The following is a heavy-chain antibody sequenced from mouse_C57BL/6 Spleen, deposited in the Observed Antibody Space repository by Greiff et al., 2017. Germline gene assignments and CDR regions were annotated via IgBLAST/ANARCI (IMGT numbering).Heavy chain of an antibody. CDR3: ASRRYDGYYV. D-gene: IGHD2-3*01. CDR2: INPNNGGT. V-gene: IGHV1-26*01. CDR1: GYTFTDYY. J-gene: IGHJ2*01. Sequence: VQLQQSGPELVKPGASVKISCKASGYTFTDYYMNWVKQSHGKSLEWIGDINPNNGGTSYNQKFKGKATLTVDKSSSTAYMELRSLTSEDSAVYYCASRRYDGYYVWGQGTTLTVSS.